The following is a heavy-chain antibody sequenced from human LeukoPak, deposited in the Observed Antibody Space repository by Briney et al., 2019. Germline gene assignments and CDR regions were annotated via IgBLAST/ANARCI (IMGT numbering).Heavy chain of an antibody. CDR3: ARTYRGYCSGGSCYSSIYYYYMDV. J-gene: IGHJ6*03. Sequence: SETLSLTCTVSGGSISSDSYYWSWIRQPAGKGLEWIGRIYTSGSTNYNPSLKSRVTISVDTSKNQFSLTLSSVTAADTAVFYCARTYRGYCSGGSCYSSIYYYYMDVWGEGTTVTVSS. D-gene: IGHD2-15*01. CDR2: IYTSGST. CDR1: GGSISSDSYY. V-gene: IGHV4-61*02.